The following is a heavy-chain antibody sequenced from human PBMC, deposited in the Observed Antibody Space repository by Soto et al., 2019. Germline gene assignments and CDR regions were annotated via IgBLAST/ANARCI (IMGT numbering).Heavy chain of an antibody. CDR2: IYPGDSDT. CDR3: ARSMLVTATQLFDY. CDR1: GYRFTSYW. Sequence: PGESLKISCKGSGYRFTSYWIGWVRQMPGKGLEWMGIIYPGDSDTRYSPSFQGQVTISVDKSISTAHLQWNSLKASDTAMYYCARSMLVTATQLFDYWGQGTLVTSPQ. J-gene: IGHJ4*02. D-gene: IGHD2-21*02. V-gene: IGHV5-51*01.